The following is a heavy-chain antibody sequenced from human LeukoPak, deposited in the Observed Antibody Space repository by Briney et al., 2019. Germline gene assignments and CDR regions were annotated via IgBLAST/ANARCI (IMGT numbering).Heavy chain of an antibody. D-gene: IGHD5-18*01. CDR1: GFTFSSYA. Sequence: PGGSLRLSCAASGFTFSSYAMHWVRQAPGRGLEYVSAISSNGGSTYYANSVKGRFTISRDNSKNTLYLQMGSLRAEDMAVYYCARERGYSYGYKSLDYWGQGTLVTVSS. CDR2: ISSNGGST. J-gene: IGHJ4*02. V-gene: IGHV3-64*01. CDR3: ARERGYSYGYKSLDY.